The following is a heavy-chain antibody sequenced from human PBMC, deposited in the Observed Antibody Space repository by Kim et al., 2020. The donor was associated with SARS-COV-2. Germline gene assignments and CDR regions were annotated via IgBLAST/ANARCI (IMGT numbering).Heavy chain of an antibody. D-gene: IGHD2-8*01. V-gene: IGHV3-30*02. Sequence: VKGRFTIARDNSRDILYLHMNSLTLEDTAVYYCAKDSALRDVYNGDYFDHWGQGTLVTVSS. J-gene: IGHJ4*02. CDR3: AKDSALRDVYNGDYFDH.